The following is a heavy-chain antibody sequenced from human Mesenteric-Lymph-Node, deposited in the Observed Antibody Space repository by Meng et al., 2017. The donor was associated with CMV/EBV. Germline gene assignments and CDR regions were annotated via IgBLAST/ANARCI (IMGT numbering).Heavy chain of an antibody. Sequence: SETLSLTCTVSGYSISSGYYWGWIRQPPGKGLEWIGSIYHSGSTYYNPSLKSRVTISVDTSKNQFSLKLSSVTVADTAVYYCARGWQDLVVVPAAIYFDYWGQGTLVTVSS. CDR1: GYSISSGYY. J-gene: IGHJ4*02. V-gene: IGHV4-38-2*02. D-gene: IGHD2-2*02. CDR2: IYHSGST. CDR3: ARGWQDLVVVPAAIYFDY.